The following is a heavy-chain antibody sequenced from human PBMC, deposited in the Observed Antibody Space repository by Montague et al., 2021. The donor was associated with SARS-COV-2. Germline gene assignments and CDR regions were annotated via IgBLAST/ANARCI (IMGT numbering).Heavy chain of an antibody. D-gene: IGHD3-16*01. Sequence: SETLSLTCAVTGASMSPYHWSWIRQPPGKGLEWIGNLNHSGATNYNPSLESRVTISVDTSKNQFSLSLISVTAADTAVYFCATSLGGRYSWTDYYFDYWGQGTLVTVSA. CDR3: ATSLGGRYSWTDYYFDY. J-gene: IGHJ4*02. CDR2: LNHSGAT. CDR1: GASMSPYH. V-gene: IGHV4-59*03.